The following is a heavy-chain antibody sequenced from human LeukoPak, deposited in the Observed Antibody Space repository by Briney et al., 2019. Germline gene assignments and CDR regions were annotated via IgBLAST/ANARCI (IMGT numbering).Heavy chain of an antibody. D-gene: IGHD4-11*01. CDR1: GYTFTSYD. J-gene: IGHJ4*02. V-gene: IGHV1-8*01. CDR2: MNPNSGNT. CDR3: ARDVDYRNNAVDSDY. Sequence: SVKVSCKASGYTFTSYDINWVRQATGQGLEWMGWMNPNSGNTGYAQKFQGRVTMTRNTSISTAYMELRSLSSDDTAVYYCARDVDYRNNAVDSDYWGQGTLVTVSS.